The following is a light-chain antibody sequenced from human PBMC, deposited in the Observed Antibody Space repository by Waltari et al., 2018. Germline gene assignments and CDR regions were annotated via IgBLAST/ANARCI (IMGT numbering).Light chain of an antibody. CDR2: EVR. Sequence: QSALTQPASVSGSPGQSLTISCTGTSSDVGGYNYVSWYQQHSGKATKPRIYEVRDQSSCVSKRFSGSKSGNMSSLTISGLQAEDEADYYCSTYTSSSPVVFGKGPKLT. CDR1: SSDVGGYNY. CDR3: STYTSSSPVV. J-gene: IGLJ2*01. V-gene: IGLV2-14*01.